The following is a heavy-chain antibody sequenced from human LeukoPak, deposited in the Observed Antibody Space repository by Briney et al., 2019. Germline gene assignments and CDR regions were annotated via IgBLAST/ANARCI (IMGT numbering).Heavy chain of an antibody. CDR1: GFTFSDYY. V-gene: IGHV3-11*04. Sequence: GGSLRLSCAASGFTFSDYYMSWIRQAPGKGLEWVSYISSTGSSIYYTDSVKGRFTISRDNAKNSLYLQMNSLRAEDTAVYYCARDRKMSYGDPFDYWGQGTLVTVSS. D-gene: IGHD4-17*01. J-gene: IGHJ4*02. CDR2: ISSTGSSI. CDR3: ARDRKMSYGDPFDY.